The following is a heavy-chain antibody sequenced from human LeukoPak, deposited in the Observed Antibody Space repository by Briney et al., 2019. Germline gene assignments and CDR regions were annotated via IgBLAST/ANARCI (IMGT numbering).Heavy chain of an antibody. J-gene: IGHJ6*03. V-gene: IGHV4-34*01. Sequence: SETLSLTCAVYGGSFSGYYWSWIRQPPGKGLEWIGEINHSGSTNYNPSLKSRVSISVDTSKNQFSLNLRSVTAADTAVYYCAREAFWGGYTSYYYYYMDVWGKGTTVTVSS. D-gene: IGHD3-3*01. CDR3: AREAFWGGYTSYYYYYMDV. CDR2: INHSGST. CDR1: GGSFSGYY.